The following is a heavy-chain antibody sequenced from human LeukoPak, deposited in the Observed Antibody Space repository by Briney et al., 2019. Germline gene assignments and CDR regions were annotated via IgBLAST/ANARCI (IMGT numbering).Heavy chain of an antibody. D-gene: IGHD3-22*01. CDR3: AKDSRPYYDSLDDY. Sequence: GGSLRLSCAASGFTFSSYAMHWVRQAPGKGLEWVAVISYDGSNKYYADSVKGRFTISRDNSKNTLYLQMNSLRAEDTAVYYCAKDSRPYYDSLDDYWGQGTLVTVSS. J-gene: IGHJ4*02. CDR2: ISYDGSNK. CDR1: GFTFSSYA. V-gene: IGHV3-30*04.